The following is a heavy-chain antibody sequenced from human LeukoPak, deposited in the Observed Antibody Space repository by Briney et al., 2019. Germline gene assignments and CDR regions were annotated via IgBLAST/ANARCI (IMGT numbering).Heavy chain of an antibody. V-gene: IGHV4-39*07. D-gene: IGHD3-22*01. CDR1: GGSISSSTYY. CDR2: MYHSGSP. Sequence: SETLSLTCTVFGGSISSSTYYWGWIRQPPGKGLEWIGSMYHSGSPYYNPSLKSRVTISVDTSKNLFSLKLSSVTAADTAVYYCARVRYFDSSGYYYDFDYWGQGTLVTVSS. J-gene: IGHJ4*02. CDR3: ARVRYFDSSGYYYDFDY.